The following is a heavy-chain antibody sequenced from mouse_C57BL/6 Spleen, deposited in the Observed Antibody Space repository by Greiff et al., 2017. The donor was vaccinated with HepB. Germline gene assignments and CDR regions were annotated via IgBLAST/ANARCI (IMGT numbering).Heavy chain of an antibody. CDR3: ARDGIKDFDY. V-gene: IGHV5-4*01. CDR2: ISDGGSYT. D-gene: IGHD2-4*01. J-gene: IGHJ2*01. Sequence: DVMLVESGGGLVKPGGSLKLSCAASGFTFSSYAMSWVRQTPEKRLEWVATISDGGSYTYYPDNVKGRFTISRDNAKNNLYLQMSHLKSEDTAMYYCARDGIKDFDYWGQGTTLTVSS. CDR1: GFTFSSYA.